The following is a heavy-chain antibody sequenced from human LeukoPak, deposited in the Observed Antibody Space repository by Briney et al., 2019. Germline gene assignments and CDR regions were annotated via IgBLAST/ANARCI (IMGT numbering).Heavy chain of an antibody. V-gene: IGHV4-39*01. D-gene: IGHD2-15*01. CDR2: IYYSGST. CDR1: GGSISSSSYY. CDR3: ARQSVVVVAATEAWFDY. J-gene: IGHJ4*02. Sequence: SETLSLTCTVSGGSISSSSYYWGWIRQPPGKGLEWIVSIYYSGSTYYNPSLKSRVTISVDTSKNHFSLKLSSVTAADTAVYYCARQSVVVVAATEAWFDYWGQGTLVTVSS.